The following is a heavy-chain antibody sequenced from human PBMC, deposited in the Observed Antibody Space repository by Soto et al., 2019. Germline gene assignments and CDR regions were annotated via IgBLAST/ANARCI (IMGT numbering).Heavy chain of an antibody. V-gene: IGHV3-48*02. Sequence: GGSLRLSCVVSGFTLSHYGMNWVRQAPGKGLEWISYIGSTGTTTYYADSVKGRFTISRDYAKNSLYLQMNSLRDVDTAVYYCARVRVMSEIYGMDVWGHGTTVTVYS. CDR1: GFTLSHYG. CDR2: IGSTGTTT. J-gene: IGHJ6*02. CDR3: ARVRVMSEIYGMDV. D-gene: IGHD2-21*01.